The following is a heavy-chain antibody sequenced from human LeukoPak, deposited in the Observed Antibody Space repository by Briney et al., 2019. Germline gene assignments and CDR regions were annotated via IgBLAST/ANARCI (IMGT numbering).Heavy chain of an antibody. CDR3: ARDADLQGYSSSVFDY. J-gene: IGHJ4*02. D-gene: IGHD6-6*01. Sequence: GGSLRLSCAASGFTFSDYAMHWVRQAPGEGLEWVTLISYNGVNKYYADSVKGRFTISRDNSKNTLYLQMDSLRAEDTAVYYCARDADLQGYSSSVFDYWGQGTLVTVSS. V-gene: IGHV3-30-3*01. CDR1: GFTFSDYA. CDR2: ISYNGVNK.